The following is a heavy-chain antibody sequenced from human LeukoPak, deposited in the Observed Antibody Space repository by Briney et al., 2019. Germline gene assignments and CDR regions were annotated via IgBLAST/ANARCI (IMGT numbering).Heavy chain of an antibody. CDR2: ISSTSSTI. CDR1: GFTFSSYS. J-gene: IGHJ4*02. D-gene: IGHD5-18*01. CDR3: ARERGYSYGYSDY. Sequence: GGSLRLSCAASGFTFSSYSMNWVRQAPGKGLEWVSYISSTSSTIYYADSVEGRFTISRDNAKNSLYLQMNSLRAEDTAVYYCARERGYSYGYSDYWGQGTLVTVSS. V-gene: IGHV3-48*01.